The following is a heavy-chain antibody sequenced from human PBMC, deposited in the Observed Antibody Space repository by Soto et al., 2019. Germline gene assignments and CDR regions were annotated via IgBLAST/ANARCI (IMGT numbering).Heavy chain of an antibody. J-gene: IGHJ6*02. CDR3: ARGPGEGTTIYYQYGMDV. D-gene: IGHD1-1*01. Sequence: SETLSLTCTVSGGSISSSSYYWGWIRQPPGKGLEWIGSIYYSGSTYYNPSLKSRVTISVDTSKNQFSLKLSSVTAADTAVYYCARGPGEGTTIYYQYGMDVWGQGTTVTVSS. CDR2: IYYSGST. CDR1: GGSISSSSYY. V-gene: IGHV4-39*01.